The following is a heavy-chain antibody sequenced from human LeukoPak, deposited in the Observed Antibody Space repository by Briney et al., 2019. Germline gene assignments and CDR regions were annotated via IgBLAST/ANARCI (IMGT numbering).Heavy chain of an antibody. J-gene: IGHJ4*02. V-gene: IGHV3-9*01. Sequence: GGSLSLSCAPSGFTFDDYAMHWVRHAQGKGLEWVSGISWNSGSIGYADSVKGRFTISRDNAKNSLYLQMNSLRAEDTALYYCVRDFEWSFDTWAQGTLVTVSS. CDR1: GFTFDDYA. CDR2: ISWNSGSI. D-gene: IGHD3-9*01. CDR3: VRDFEWSFDT.